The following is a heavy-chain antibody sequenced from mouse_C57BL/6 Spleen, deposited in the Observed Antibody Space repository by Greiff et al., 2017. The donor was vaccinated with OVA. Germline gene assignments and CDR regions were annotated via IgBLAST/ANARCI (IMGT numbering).Heavy chain of an antibody. D-gene: IGHD1-1*01. Sequence: VQLQQSGPELVKPGASVKIPCKASGYTFTDYNMDWVKQSHGTSLEWIGDINPNNGGTIYNQKFKGKATLTVDKSSSTAYMELRSLTSEDTAVYYCARKTYGSSYPFAYWGQGTLVTVSA. CDR1: GYTFTDYN. J-gene: IGHJ3*01. V-gene: IGHV1-18*01. CDR2: INPNNGGT. CDR3: ARKTYGSSYPFAY.